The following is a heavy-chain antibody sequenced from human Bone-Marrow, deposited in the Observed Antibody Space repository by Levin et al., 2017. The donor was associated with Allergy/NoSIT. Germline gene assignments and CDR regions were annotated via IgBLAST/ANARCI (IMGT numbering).Heavy chain of an antibody. V-gene: IGHV4-34*01. J-gene: IGHJ6*02. CDR3: AREVPSRYYDSSGYYYYYGMDV. CDR1: GGSFSGYY. CDR2: INHSGST. Sequence: SETLSLTCAVYGGSFSGYYWSWIRQPPGKGLEWIGEINHSGSTNYNPSLKSRVTISVDTSKNQFSLKLSSVTAADTAVYYCAREVPSRYYDSSGYYYYYGMDVWGQGTTVTVSS. D-gene: IGHD3-22*01.